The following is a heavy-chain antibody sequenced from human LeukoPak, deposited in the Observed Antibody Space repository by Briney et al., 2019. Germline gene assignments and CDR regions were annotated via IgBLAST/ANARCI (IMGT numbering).Heavy chain of an antibody. CDR1: GFTFSSYG. Sequence: GGTLRLSCAASGFTFSSYGMSWVRQAPRKGLEWVSAISGGGDITYYADSVKGRFTISRDNSKNTLYLQMNNLRADDTAVYYCARESGYAVGDFWGRGTLVTVSS. CDR2: ISGGGDIT. V-gene: IGHV3-23*01. D-gene: IGHD5-12*01. J-gene: IGHJ4*02. CDR3: ARESGYAVGDF.